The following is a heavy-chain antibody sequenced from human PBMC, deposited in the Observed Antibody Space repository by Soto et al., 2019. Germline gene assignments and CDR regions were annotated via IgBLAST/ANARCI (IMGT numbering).Heavy chain of an antibody. V-gene: IGHV1-69*13. J-gene: IGHJ5*02. Sequence: ASVKVSCKASGGTFSSYAISWVRQAPGQGLEWMGGIIPIFGTANYAQKFQGRVTITADESTSTAYMELSSLRSEDTAVYYCARAQVYANWFDPWGQGTLVTVSS. D-gene: IGHD2-8*01. CDR3: ARAQVYANWFDP. CDR1: GGTFSSYA. CDR2: IIPIFGTA.